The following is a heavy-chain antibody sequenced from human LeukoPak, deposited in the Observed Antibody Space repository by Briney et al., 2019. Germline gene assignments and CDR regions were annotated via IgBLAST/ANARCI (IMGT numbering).Heavy chain of an antibody. Sequence: PSETQSLTCTVSGGSISSSSYYWGWIRQPPGKGLEWIGSIYYSGSTYYNPSLKSRVTISVDTSKNQFSLKLSSVTAADTAVYYCARGPLRPGAFDIWGQGTMVTVSS. J-gene: IGHJ3*02. CDR2: IYYSGST. CDR1: GGSISSSSYY. D-gene: IGHD3-16*01. V-gene: IGHV4-39*07. CDR3: ARGPLRPGAFDI.